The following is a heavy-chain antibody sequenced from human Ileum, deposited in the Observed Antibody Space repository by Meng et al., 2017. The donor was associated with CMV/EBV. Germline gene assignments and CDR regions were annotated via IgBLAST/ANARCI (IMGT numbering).Heavy chain of an antibody. CDR1: GFPFSVHW. Sequence: EVQRVESGGDLVQSGGYLSFACVASGFPFSVHWLYWVRQVPGKGLMWLARIDSYGSDTFYADSVKGRFTISRDNARNTLYLHMNSLRAEDTAVYYCARGPGDLGQGTLVTVSS. J-gene: IGHJ1*01. V-gene: IGHV3-74*01. CDR3: ARGPGD. D-gene: IGHD4-17*01. CDR2: IDSYGSDT.